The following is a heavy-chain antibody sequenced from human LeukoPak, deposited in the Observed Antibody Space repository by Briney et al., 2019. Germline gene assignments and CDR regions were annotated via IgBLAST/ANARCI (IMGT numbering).Heavy chain of an antibody. V-gene: IGHV4-39*01. J-gene: IGHJ3*02. Sequence: SETLSLTCTASGGPISSSSYYWGWIRQPPGKGLEWIGSIYYSGSTYYNPSLKSRVTISVDTSKNQFSLKLSSVTAADTAAYYCARRRDSSSWYEGGAFDIWGQGTMVTVSS. CDR1: GGPISSSSYY. CDR3: ARRRDSSSWYEGGAFDI. CDR2: IYYSGST. D-gene: IGHD6-13*01.